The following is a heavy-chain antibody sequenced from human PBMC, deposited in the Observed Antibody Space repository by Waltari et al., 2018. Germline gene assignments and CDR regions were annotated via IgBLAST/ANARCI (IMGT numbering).Heavy chain of an antibody. V-gene: IGHV4-34*01. CDR1: GGSFSGYY. CDR3: ARRIVGATWLADAFDI. CDR2: INHSGST. D-gene: IGHD1-26*01. Sequence: QVQLQQWGAGLLKPSETLSLTCAVYGGSFSGYYWTWLRQPPGKGLEWIGEINHSGSTNYNPSLKSRVTISVDTSKNQFSLKLSSVTAADTAVYYCARRIVGATWLADAFDIWGQGTMVTVSS. J-gene: IGHJ3*02.